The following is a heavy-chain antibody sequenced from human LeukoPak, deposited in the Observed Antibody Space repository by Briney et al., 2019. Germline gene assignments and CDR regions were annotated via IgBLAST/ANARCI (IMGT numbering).Heavy chain of an antibody. V-gene: IGHV3-7*01. CDR3: ASGSGWLIEN. CDR1: GFTFSRFW. Sequence: HPGGSLRLSGAASGFTFSRFWMNWVRQAPGKGLEWVANIKQDGGEKHYVDSVKGRFTISGDNAKNSLYLQMNSLRAEDTAVYYCASGSGWLIENWGQGTLVTVSS. J-gene: IGHJ4*02. CDR2: IKQDGGEK. D-gene: IGHD6-19*01.